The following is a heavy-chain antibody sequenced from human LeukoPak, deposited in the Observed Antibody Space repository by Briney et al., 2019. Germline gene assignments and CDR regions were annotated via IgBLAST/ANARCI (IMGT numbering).Heavy chain of an antibody. Sequence: ATVKLFCKASGFTFTTYSIHWVRQPSAQGLEWRGWITPGGGTNYPQKFQGRGALTLDTSITTAYMDLSRLTSDDTAVYYCARDRYGDGFAHLDYWGQGALVTVSS. CDR3: ARDRYGDGFAHLDY. V-gene: IGHV1-2*02. D-gene: IGHD5-24*01. J-gene: IGHJ4*02. CDR1: GFTFTTYS. CDR2: ITPGGGT.